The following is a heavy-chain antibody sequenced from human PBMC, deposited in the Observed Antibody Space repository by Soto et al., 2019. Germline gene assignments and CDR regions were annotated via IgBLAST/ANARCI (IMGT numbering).Heavy chain of an antibody. CDR2: ISAYNGNT. V-gene: IGHV1-18*01. D-gene: IGHD5-12*01. CDR3: ARDTSYGGYAPYYYYGMDV. CDR1: GYTFTRYG. Sequence: ASVKVSCKASGYTFTRYGISWVRQAPGQGLEWMGWISAYNGNTNYAQKLQGRVTMTTDTSTSTAYMELRSLRSDDTAVYYCARDTSYGGYAPYYYYGMDVWGQGTTVTVSS. J-gene: IGHJ6*02.